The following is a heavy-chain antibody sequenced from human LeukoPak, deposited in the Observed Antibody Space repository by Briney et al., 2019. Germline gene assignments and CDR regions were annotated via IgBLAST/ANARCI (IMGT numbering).Heavy chain of an antibody. CDR2: IKSKTDGGTT. CDR1: GFTFSDAW. CDR3: TAQTMYSRAIP. V-gene: IGHV3-15*01. J-gene: IGHJ5*02. Sequence: PGGSLTLSCVTSGFTFSDAWMSWVRQAPGKGLEWVGRIKSKTDGGTTDYAAPVKGRFSISRDDSKNMLYLQMNSLKTEDTAVYYCTAQTMYSRAIPWGQGTLVTVSS. D-gene: IGHD6-13*01.